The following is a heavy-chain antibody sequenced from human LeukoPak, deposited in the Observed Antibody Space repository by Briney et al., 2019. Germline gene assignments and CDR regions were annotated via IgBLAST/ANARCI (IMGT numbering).Heavy chain of an antibody. CDR3: ARVSWFPGTSYYYMDV. V-gene: IGHV4-59*01. CDR1: GGSISSYY. Sequence: SETLSLTCTVSGGSISSYYWSWIRQPPGKGLVWIGYIHYSGSTNYSPSLKSRVTISVDMSKNQFSLNLTSVTAADSAVYYCARVSWFPGTSYYYMDVWGKGTTVTVSS. D-gene: IGHD1-1*01. J-gene: IGHJ6*03. CDR2: IHYSGST.